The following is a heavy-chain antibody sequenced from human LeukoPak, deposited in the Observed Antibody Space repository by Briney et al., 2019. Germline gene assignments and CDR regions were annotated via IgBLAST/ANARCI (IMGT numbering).Heavy chain of an antibody. Sequence: GGSLRLSCAASGFTFSSYAMHWVRQAPGKGLEWVAVISYGGSNKYYADSVKGRFTISRDNSKNTLYLQMNSLRAEDTAVYYCAKDHVYSSGWTTDLDYWGQGTLVTVSS. CDR3: AKDHVYSSGWTTDLDY. CDR1: GFTFSSYA. V-gene: IGHV3-30-3*01. D-gene: IGHD6-19*01. J-gene: IGHJ4*02. CDR2: ISYGGSNK.